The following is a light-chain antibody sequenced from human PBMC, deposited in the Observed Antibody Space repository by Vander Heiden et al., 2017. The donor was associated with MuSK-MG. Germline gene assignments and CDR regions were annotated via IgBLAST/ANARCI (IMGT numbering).Light chain of an antibody. J-gene: IGLJ3*02. CDR3: QAYDSGLSGSV. CDR1: SSNIGEGYD. V-gene: IGLV1-40*01. CDR2: GNT. Sequence: QSILTQPPSVSGAPGQRVTISCPGSSSNIGEGYDVHWYQQLPGIAPKLLIYGNTNRPSGVPDRFSGSKSGTSASLAITGLQAADEADYFCQAYDSGLSGSVFGGGTSLTVL.